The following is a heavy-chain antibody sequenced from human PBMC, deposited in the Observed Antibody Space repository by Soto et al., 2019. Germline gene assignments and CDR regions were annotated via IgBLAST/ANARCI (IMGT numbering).Heavy chain of an antibody. J-gene: IGHJ4*02. CDR3: PRAAGKVRFLEWLPFDS. CDR1: GGSISSGDYY. V-gene: IGHV4-30-4*01. D-gene: IGHD3-3*01. Sequence: SETLSLTCTVSGGSISSGDYYWSWIRQPPGKGLEWIGYIYYSGSTYYNPSLKSRVTISVDTSKNQFSLKLSSVTAADTAVYYWPRAAGKVRFLEWLPFDSWGQETLLTVSS. CDR2: IYYSGST.